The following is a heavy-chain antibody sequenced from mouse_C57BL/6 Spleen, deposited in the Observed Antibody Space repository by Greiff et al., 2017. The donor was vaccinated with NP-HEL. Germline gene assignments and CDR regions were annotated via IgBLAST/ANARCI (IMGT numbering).Heavy chain of an antibody. CDR3: ASYGNYFGMDY. CDR1: GYTFTSYW. V-gene: IGHV1-55*01. Sequence: QVQLKQPGAELVKPGASVKMSCKASGYTFTSYWITWVKQRPGQGLEWIGDIYPGSGSTNYNEKFKSKATLTVDTSSSTAYMQLSSLTSEDSAVYYCASYGNYFGMDYWGQGTSVTVSS. CDR2: IYPGSGST. J-gene: IGHJ4*01. D-gene: IGHD2-1*01.